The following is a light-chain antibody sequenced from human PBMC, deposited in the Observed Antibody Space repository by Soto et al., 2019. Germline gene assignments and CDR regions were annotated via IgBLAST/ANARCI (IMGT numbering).Light chain of an antibody. CDR2: AAS. V-gene: IGKV3D-15*01. J-gene: IGKJ1*01. Sequence: EIVMTQSPATLSVSPGERATLSCRASQTISSNLAWYQQKPGQAPRLLIYAASTMAIGIPARFSGSGSGTEFTLTISSLQSEDFAVYYCHQYDNWPPWKFGQGTKVEIK. CDR3: HQYDNWPPWK. CDR1: QTISSN.